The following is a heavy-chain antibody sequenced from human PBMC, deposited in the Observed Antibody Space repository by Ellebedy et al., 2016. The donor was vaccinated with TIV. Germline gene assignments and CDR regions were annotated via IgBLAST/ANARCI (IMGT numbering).Heavy chain of an antibody. D-gene: IGHD3-3*01. V-gene: IGHV3-15*07. CDR1: GFTFSNSW. J-gene: IGHJ4*02. Sequence: GGSLRLXXVGSGFTFSNSWMDWVRQAPGKGLEWVGRIRRIVDGGTIGYAAPVKDRFTISRDDSKNTLYLQMNSLKTEDTALYYCTTDFSNWGQGTLVTVSS. CDR3: TTDFSN. CDR2: IRRIVDGGTI.